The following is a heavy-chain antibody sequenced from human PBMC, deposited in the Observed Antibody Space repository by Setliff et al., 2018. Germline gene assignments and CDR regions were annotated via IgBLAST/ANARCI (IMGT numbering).Heavy chain of an antibody. CDR2: IKQDGSEK. D-gene: IGHD6-19*01. J-gene: IGHJ4*02. CDR3: ASPQAVGNYLGH. CDR1: GFTFSDYW. V-gene: IGHV3-7*01. Sequence: GGSLRLSCAVSGFTFSDYWMTWVRQAPGKGLEWVATIKQDGSEKYYMDSVKGRFTISRDNAKNSLYLQMNSLRAEDTAIYYCASPQAVGNYLGHWGQGTLVTVSS.